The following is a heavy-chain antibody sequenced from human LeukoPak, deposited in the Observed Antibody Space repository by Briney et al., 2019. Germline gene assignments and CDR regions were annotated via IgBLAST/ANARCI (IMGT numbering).Heavy chain of an antibody. Sequence: GGSLRLSCTASGFTFGDYAMSWVRQAPGKGLEWVGFIRSKVYGGTTEYAASVKGRFTISRDDSKSIAYLQINSLKTEDTAVYYCTRGSRYCDSTSCPYYYMDVWGKGTTVTVSS. CDR2: IRSKVYGGTT. V-gene: IGHV3-49*04. D-gene: IGHD2-2*01. CDR3: TRGSRYCDSTSCPYYYMDV. CDR1: GFTFGDYA. J-gene: IGHJ6*03.